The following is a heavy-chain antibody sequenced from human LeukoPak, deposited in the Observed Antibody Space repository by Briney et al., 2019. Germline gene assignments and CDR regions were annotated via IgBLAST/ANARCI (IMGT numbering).Heavy chain of an antibody. V-gene: IGHV1-2*02. D-gene: IGHD4-17*01. CDR3: ALDDYGDYPIDY. J-gene: IGHJ4*02. CDR1: GCTFTGYY. CDR2: INPNSGGT. Sequence: ASVKVSCKASGCTFTGYYMHWVRQAPGQGLEWMGWINPNSGGTNYAQKFQGRVTMTRDTSISTAYMELSRLRSDDTAVYYCALDDYGDYPIDYWGQGTLVTVSS.